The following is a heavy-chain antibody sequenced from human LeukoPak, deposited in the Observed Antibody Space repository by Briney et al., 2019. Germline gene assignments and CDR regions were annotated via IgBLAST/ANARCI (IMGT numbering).Heavy chain of an antibody. V-gene: IGHV4-59*01. CDR1: GGSISSYY. D-gene: IGHD3-22*01. J-gene: IGHJ4*02. Sequence: PSETLSLTCTVSGGSISSYYWSWIRQPPGKGLEWIGYIYYSGSTNYNPSLKSRVTISVDTSKNQFSLKLSSVTAADTAVYYCARETPTYDSSGCFDYWGPRTLVTVSS. CDR3: ARETPTYDSSGCFDY. CDR2: IYYSGST.